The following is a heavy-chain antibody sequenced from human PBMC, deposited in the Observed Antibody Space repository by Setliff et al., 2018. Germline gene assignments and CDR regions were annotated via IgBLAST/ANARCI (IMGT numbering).Heavy chain of an antibody. Sequence: PGGSLRLSCVVSGLTVSNDFMGWVRQAPGKGLEWVSVIYNIGETRYADSVKGRFTISRDKSKNTLYLHLSSLRVEDTATYYCAGDRGGTNPWFDFWGQGTQVTVSS. CDR2: IYNIGET. V-gene: IGHV3-53*01. D-gene: IGHD3-10*01. CDR3: AGDRGGTNPWFDF. CDR1: GLTVSNDF. J-gene: IGHJ5*01.